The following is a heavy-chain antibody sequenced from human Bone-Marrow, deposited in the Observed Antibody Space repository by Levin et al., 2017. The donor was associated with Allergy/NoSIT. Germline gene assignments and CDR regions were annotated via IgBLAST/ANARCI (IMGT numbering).Heavy chain of an antibody. J-gene: IGHJ4*02. Sequence: SVKVSCKASGGTFSSYTISWVRQAPGQGLEWMGRIIPILGIANYAQKFQGRVPITADKSTSTAYMELSSLRSEDTAVYYCARDGYYDSSGYLSPPAFCDYWGQGTLVTVSS. CDR1: GGTFSSYT. V-gene: IGHV1-69*04. CDR3: ARDGYYDSSGYLSPPAFCDY. CDR2: IIPILGIA. D-gene: IGHD3-22*01.